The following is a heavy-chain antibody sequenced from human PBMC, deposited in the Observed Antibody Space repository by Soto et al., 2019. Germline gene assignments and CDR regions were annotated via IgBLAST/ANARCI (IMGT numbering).Heavy chain of an antibody. J-gene: IGHJ6*02. Sequence: SVKVSCKTSGDTFSSYAINWVRQAPGQGLEWMGRIVPICGTTNYAQKFQGRVTITADTSMSTAYMELSGLRFEDTAVYYCARGGYSSTWSNLLDRSGLDVWGQGTTVTVSS. CDR2: IVPICGTT. D-gene: IGHD6-13*01. V-gene: IGHV1-69*06. CDR1: GDTFSSYA. CDR3: ARGGYSSTWSNLLDRSGLDV.